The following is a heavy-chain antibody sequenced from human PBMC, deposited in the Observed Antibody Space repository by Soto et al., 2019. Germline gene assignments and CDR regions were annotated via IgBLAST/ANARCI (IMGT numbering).Heavy chain of an antibody. CDR1: GYTLTELS. J-gene: IGHJ3*02. CDR2: FDPEDGET. CDR3: ATLAYDYIWEGYPRDALSI. D-gene: IGHD3-16*02. Sequence: ASVKVSCKVSGYTLTELSMHWVRQAPGKGLEWMGGFDPEDGETIYAQKFQGRVTMTEDTSTDTAYMELSSLRSEDTAVYYCATLAYDYIWEGYPRDALSIWAQGSMVTVS. V-gene: IGHV1-24*01.